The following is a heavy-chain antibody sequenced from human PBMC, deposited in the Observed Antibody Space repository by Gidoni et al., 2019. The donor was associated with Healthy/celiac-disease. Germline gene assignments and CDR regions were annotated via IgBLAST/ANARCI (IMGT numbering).Heavy chain of an antibody. D-gene: IGHD5-12*01. CDR3: ARGQEMATSYFDY. CDR1: GGSFSGYY. CDR2: INHSGST. V-gene: IGHV4-34*01. J-gene: IGHJ4*02. Sequence: QVQLQQWGAGLLKPSETLSLTCAVYGGSFSGYYWSWSRQPPGKGLEWIGEINHSGSTNYNPSLKSRVTISVDTSKNQFSLKLRSVTAADTAVYYCARGQEMATSYFDYWGQGTLVTVSS.